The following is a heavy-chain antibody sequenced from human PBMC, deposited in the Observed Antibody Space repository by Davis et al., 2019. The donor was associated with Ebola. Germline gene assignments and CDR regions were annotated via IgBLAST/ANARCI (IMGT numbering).Heavy chain of an antibody. J-gene: IGHJ6*02. CDR2: INAGNGNT. V-gene: IGHV1-3*01. D-gene: IGHD3-22*01. CDR3: AREGAMIRYYYYGMDV. Sequence: AASVKVSCKASGYTFTSYAMHWVRQAPGQRLEWMGWINAGNGNTKYSQKFQGRVTITRDTSASTAYMELSSLRSEDTAVYYCAREGAMIRYYYYGMDVWGQGTTVTVSS. CDR1: GYTFTSYA.